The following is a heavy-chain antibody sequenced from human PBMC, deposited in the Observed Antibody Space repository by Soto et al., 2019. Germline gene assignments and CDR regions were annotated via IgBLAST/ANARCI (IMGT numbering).Heavy chain of an antibody. D-gene: IGHD6-13*01. CDR3: AKGQGIAAAGTGHYGMDV. Sequence: EVQLLESGGGLVQPGGSLRLSCAASGFTFSSYAMSWVRQAPGKGLEWVSAISGSGGSTYYADSVKGRFTISRDNSKNTLYLQLNSLRAEDTAVYYCAKGQGIAAAGTGHYGMDVWGQGTTVTVSS. V-gene: IGHV3-23*01. CDR1: GFTFSSYA. CDR2: ISGSGGST. J-gene: IGHJ6*02.